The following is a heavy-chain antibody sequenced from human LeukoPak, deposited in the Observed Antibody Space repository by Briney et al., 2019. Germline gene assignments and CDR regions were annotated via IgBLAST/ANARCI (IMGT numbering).Heavy chain of an antibody. V-gene: IGHV1-18*01. CDR1: GNNFTSYG. Sequence: ASVKVSCKASGNNFTSYGISWVRQAPGQGLEWMGWISAYNGNTNYAQKLQGRVTMTTDTSTSTAYMELRSLRSDDTAVYYCARDLRQSGWFDPWGQGTLVTVSS. CDR3: ARDLRQSGWFDP. J-gene: IGHJ5*02. CDR2: ISAYNGNT. D-gene: IGHD4-11*01.